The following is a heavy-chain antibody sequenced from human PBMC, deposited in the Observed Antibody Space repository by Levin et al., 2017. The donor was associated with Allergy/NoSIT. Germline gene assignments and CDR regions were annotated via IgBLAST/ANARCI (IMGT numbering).Heavy chain of an antibody. CDR3: ARLMKGSGSLHFDY. CDR1: GGSISSSSYY. CDR2: IYYSGST. Sequence: SETLSLTCTVSGGSISSSSYYWGWIRQPPGKGLEWIGSIYYSGSTYYNPSLKSRVTISVDTSKNQFSLKLSSVTAADTAVYYCARLMKGSGSLHFDYWGQGTLVTVSS. V-gene: IGHV4-39*01. J-gene: IGHJ4*02. D-gene: IGHD3-10*01.